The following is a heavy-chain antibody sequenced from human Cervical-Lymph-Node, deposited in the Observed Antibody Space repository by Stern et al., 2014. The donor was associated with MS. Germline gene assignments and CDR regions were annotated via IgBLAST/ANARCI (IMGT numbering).Heavy chain of an antibody. J-gene: IGHJ4*02. D-gene: IGHD6-13*01. CDR1: GYTFTSYG. CDR3: ARDSGYSSSWYPWYFDY. V-gene: IGHV1-18*01. CDR2: ISDYNGNT. Sequence: QLVQAGAEVKKPGASVKVSCKASGYTFTSYGISWVRQAPGQGLEWMAWISDYNGNTNYAQTLQGRVTMTTDTSTSTAYMELRSLRSDDTAVYYCARDSGYSSSWYPWYFDYWGQGTLVTVSS.